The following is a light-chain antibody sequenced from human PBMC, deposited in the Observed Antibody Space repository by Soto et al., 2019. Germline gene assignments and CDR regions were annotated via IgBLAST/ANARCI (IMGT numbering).Light chain of an antibody. Sequence: QSVLTQPASVSGSPGQSITIPCTGTSNEIVGFNYVSWYQQFPGKAPKLIIYDVTNRPSGVSFRFSGSKSGNTASLTISGLQAEDEAGYHCSSYSSTSTRRLFGAGTKVTVL. CDR2: DVT. J-gene: IGLJ1*01. CDR1: SNEIVGFNY. V-gene: IGLV2-14*03. CDR3: SSYSSTSTRRL.